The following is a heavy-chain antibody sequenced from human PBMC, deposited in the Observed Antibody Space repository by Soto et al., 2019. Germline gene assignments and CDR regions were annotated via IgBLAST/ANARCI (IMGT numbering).Heavy chain of an antibody. J-gene: IGHJ6*02. D-gene: IGHD3-10*02. CDR3: ASVRGGYYYAMDV. CDR2: IYHSGST. Sequence: PSETLSLTCAVSGGSISSSNWWSWVRQPPGKGLEWIGEIYHSGSTNYNPSLKSQVTISVDKSKNHFSLKLSSVTAADTAVYYCASVRGGYYYAMDVWGQGTTVT. V-gene: IGHV4-4*02. CDR1: GGSISSSNW.